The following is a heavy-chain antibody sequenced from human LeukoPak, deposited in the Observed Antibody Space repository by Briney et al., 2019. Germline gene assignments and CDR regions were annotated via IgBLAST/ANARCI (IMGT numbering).Heavy chain of an antibody. CDR2: IKQDGSEK. CDR1: GFTFSDYY. V-gene: IGHV3-7*01. D-gene: IGHD6-13*01. Sequence: GGSLRLSCAASGFTFSDYYMSWIRQAPGKGLGWVANIKQDGSEKYYVASVKGRFTISRDNAKNSLYLQMNSLRAEDTAVYYCARDDSSSWSTYYYGMDVWGQGTTVTVSS. CDR3: ARDDSSSWSTYYYGMDV. J-gene: IGHJ6*02.